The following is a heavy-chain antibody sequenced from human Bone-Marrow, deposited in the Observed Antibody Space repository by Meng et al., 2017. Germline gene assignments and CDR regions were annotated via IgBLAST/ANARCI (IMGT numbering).Heavy chain of an antibody. J-gene: IGHJ6*02. V-gene: IGHV3-74*01. CDR2: INADGSDT. D-gene: IGHD2-2*01. CDR3: ARRYCSSTSCLMDV. CDR1: GFTLSSYW. Sequence: GESLKISCAASGFTLSSYWMHWVRQAPGKGLVWVSRINADGSDTSYADSVKGRFTISRDNAKNTLYLQMNSLRAEDTAVYYCARRYCSSTSCLMDVWGQGTTVTVSS.